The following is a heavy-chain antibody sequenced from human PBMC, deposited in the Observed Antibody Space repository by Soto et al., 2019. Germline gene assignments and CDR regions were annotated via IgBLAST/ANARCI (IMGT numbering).Heavy chain of an antibody. Sequence: GGSLRLSCAASGFTFSSYGMHWVRQAPGKGLDWVAVIWYDGSNKYYADSVKGRFTISRDNSKNTLYLQMNSLRAEDTAVYYCARESCATTATRYNWFDPWGQGPLVTVSS. V-gene: IGHV3-33*01. CDR3: ARESCATTATRYNWFDP. CDR2: IWYDGSNK. D-gene: IGHD4-4*01. J-gene: IGHJ5*02. CDR1: GFTFSSYG.